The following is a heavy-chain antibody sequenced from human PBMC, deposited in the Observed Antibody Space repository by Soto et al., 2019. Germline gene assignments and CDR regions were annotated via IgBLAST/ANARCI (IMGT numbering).Heavy chain of an antibody. V-gene: IGHV3-48*03. D-gene: IGHD1-26*01. CDR1: GFTFSSYE. CDR2: ISSSGSTI. CDR3: VPQGGRYYYYYGMDV. J-gene: IGHJ6*02. Sequence: PGRSLRLSCAASGFTFSSYEMNWVRQAPGKGLEWVSYISSSGSTIYYADSVKGRFTISRDNAKNSLYLQMNSLRAEDTAVYYCVPQGGRYYYYYGMDVWGQGTTVTVSS.